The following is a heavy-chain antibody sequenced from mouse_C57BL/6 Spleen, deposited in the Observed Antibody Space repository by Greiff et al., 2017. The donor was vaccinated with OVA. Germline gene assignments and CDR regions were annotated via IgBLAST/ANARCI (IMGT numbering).Heavy chain of an antibody. CDR3: ARVGDYGSSYGAY. J-gene: IGHJ3*01. Sequence: VQLQQPGAELVKPGASVKLSCKASGYTFTSYWMQWVKQRPGQGLEWIGEIDPSDSYTNYTQKFKGKATLTVDTSSSTAYMQLSSLTSEDSAVYYCARVGDYGSSYGAYWGQGTLVTVSA. CDR2: IDPSDSYT. V-gene: IGHV1-50*01. D-gene: IGHD1-1*01. CDR1: GYTFTSYW.